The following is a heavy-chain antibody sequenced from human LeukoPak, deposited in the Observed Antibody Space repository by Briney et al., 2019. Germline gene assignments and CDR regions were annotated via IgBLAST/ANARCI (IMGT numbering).Heavy chain of an antibody. J-gene: IGHJ4*02. Sequence: PGRSLRLSCAASGFSFSNYGFHWVSQTPGKGLEWVAVIWHDGSHAYYSDSVKGRFTISRDNAKNTVYLQMDSLRVEDTAIYYCAKDNDAYGDSYFDSWGQGTLVTASS. D-gene: IGHD4-17*01. CDR2: IWHDGSHA. CDR1: GFSFSNYG. CDR3: AKDNDAYGDSYFDS. V-gene: IGHV3-33*06.